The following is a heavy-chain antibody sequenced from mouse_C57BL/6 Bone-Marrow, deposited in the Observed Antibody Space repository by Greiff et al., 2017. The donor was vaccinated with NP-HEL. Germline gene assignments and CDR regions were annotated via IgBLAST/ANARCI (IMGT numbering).Heavy chain of an antibody. CDR1: GYTFTSYW. D-gene: IGHD2-3*01. CDR3: ARDGYYGAWFAD. V-gene: IGHV1-52*01. J-gene: IGHJ3*01. CDR2: IDPSDSET. Sequence: QVQLQQPGAELVRPGSSVKLSCKASGYTFTSYWMHWVKQRPIQGLEWIGNIDPSDSETHYNQKFKDKATLTVDKSSSTAYMQLSSLTSEDSAVYYCARDGYYGAWFADWGQGALVTVSA.